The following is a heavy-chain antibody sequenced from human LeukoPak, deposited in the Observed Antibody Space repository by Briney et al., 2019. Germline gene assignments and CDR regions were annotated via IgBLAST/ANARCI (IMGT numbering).Heavy chain of an antibody. CDR3: ARALVRGADLLY. J-gene: IGHJ4*02. D-gene: IGHD3-10*01. CDR1: GFTFDVHA. Sequence: PGGSLRLSCAASGFTFDVHAMHWVRQAPGKGLEWVSGISWNSENIAYADSVKGRFTISRDNAKNSLYLQMNSLRAEDTAVYYCARALVRGADLLYWGQGTLVTVSS. V-gene: IGHV3-9*01. CDR2: ISWNSENI.